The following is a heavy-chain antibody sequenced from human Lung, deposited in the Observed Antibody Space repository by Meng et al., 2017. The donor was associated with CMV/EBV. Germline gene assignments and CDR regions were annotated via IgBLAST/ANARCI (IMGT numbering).Heavy chain of an antibody. J-gene: IGHJ4*02. D-gene: IGHD3-22*01. CDR1: GGSFSGYD. V-gene: IGHV4-34*01. CDR2: INHRGST. CDR3: ARGSTSVTMIVVVITAARLAYDS. Sequence: SDTXSLXCAVYGGSFSGYDWSSIRQSPGKGLEWIGEINHRGSTNYNPYLKSRLTISVDTSKNQFSLKLNSVTAADTAVYYCARGSTSVTMIVVVITAARLAYDSXGQGXLVTVSS.